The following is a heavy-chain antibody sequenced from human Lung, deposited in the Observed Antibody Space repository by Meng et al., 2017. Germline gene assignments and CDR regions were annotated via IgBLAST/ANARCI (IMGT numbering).Heavy chain of an antibody. V-gene: IGHV3-15*01. CDR1: GFSFTYAW. Sequence: RVGGGGGLVKPGGSLRLSCVASGFSFTYAWMSWVRQAPGKGLEWVGRIKSNSDGGTTDYAAPVKGRFTISRDDSKNTLYLQMNSLITEDTAVYFCATGAAAADHWGQGTLVTVSS. CDR2: IKSNSDGGTT. CDR3: ATGAAAADH. D-gene: IGHD6-13*01. J-gene: IGHJ4*02.